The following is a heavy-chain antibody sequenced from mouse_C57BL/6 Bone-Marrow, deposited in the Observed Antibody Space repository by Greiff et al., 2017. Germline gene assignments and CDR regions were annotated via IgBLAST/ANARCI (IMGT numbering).Heavy chain of an antibody. V-gene: IGHV1-69*01. CDR2: IDPSDSYT. D-gene: IGHD1-1*01. CDR1: GYTFTSYW. J-gene: IGHJ3*01. Sequence: VQLQQPGAELVMPGASVKLSCKASGYTFTSYWMHWVKQRPGHGLEWIGDIDPSDSYTIYKQQFKGKSTLTVVKSSSTAYRQLRSLTSEDSAVYYCAREGDYYGSSPCAYWGQGTLVTVSA. CDR3: AREGDYYGSSPCAY.